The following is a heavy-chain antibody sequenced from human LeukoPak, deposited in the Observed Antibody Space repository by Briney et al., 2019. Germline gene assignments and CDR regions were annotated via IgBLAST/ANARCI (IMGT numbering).Heavy chain of an antibody. V-gene: IGHV4-61*01. Sequence: SETLSLTCTVSGDSVSSGSYFWSWIRQPPGKGLEWIGYISYSGSTSYNSSLKSRVTISVDTSKNQLSLKLSSMTAADTAVYFCVKMAEWFDPWGQGTLVTVSS. CDR1: GDSVSSGSYF. CDR3: VKMAEWFDP. CDR2: ISYSGST. D-gene: IGHD5-24*01. J-gene: IGHJ5*02.